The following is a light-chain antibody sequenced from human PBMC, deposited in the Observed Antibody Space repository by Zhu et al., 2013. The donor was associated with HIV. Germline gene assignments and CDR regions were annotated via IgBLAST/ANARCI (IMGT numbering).Light chain of an antibody. J-gene: IGKJ2*03. CDR2: GAT. CDR3: QHYDGSTGS. V-gene: IGKV3-20*01. CDR1: QSISSSY. Sequence: EIVLTQSPGTLSLSPGERATLSCRASQSISSSYLAWYQQKPGQAPRLLIYGATSRAAGIPDRFSGSGSGTDFTLTISRLEPEDFVVYFCQHYDGSTGSFGQGTKVEIK.